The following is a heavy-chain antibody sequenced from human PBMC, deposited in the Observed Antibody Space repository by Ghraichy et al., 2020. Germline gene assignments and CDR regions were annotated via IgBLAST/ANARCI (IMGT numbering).Heavy chain of an antibody. Sequence: ASVKVSCKAAGYTFTSYGISWVRQAPGQGLESMGWISAYNGNTNFAQKLQGRVTMTTDTSTSKAYMDLRGLRSYDTAVYYCAGVWDILTGSPPDYWGQGTLVTVSS. CDR2: ISAYNGNT. V-gene: IGHV1-18*01. CDR3: AGVWDILTGSPPDY. J-gene: IGHJ4*02. CDR1: GYTFTSYG. D-gene: IGHD3-9*01.